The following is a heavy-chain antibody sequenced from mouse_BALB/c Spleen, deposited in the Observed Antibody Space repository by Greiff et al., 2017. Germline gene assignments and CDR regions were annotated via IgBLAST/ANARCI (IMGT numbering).Heavy chain of an antibody. J-gene: IGHJ2*01. Sequence: EVMLVESGGGLVQPGGSLKLSCAASGFTFSGYTMSWVRQTPEKRLEWVAYISNGGGSTYYPDTVKGRFTISRDNAKNTLYLQMSSLKSEDTAMYYCARHEPPDYWGQGTTLTVSS. CDR1: GFTFSGYT. CDR3: ARHEPPDY. CDR2: ISNGGGST. V-gene: IGHV5-12-2*01.